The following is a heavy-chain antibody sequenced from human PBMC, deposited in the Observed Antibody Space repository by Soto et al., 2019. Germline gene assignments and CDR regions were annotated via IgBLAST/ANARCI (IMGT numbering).Heavy chain of an antibody. Sequence: LRLSCVGSGFIFSNYGMHWVRQAPGKGLEWVAFISYDGSDILYADSVKGRFTISRDNSKSTLFLHMNRPTAEDTAIYFCAIVRVADSSLDHWGQGTLVTVSS. CDR3: AIVRVADSSLDH. J-gene: IGHJ4*02. D-gene: IGHD3-10*02. CDR1: GFIFSNYG. CDR2: ISYDGSDI. V-gene: IGHV3-30*03.